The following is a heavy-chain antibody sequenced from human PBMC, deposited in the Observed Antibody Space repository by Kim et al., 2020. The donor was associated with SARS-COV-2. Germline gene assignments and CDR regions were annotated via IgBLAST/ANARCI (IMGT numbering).Heavy chain of an antibody. V-gene: IGHV3-23*01. D-gene: IGHD3-10*01. CDR2: ISGSGGST. CDR1: GFTFSSYA. J-gene: IGHJ4*02. Sequence: GGSLRLSCAASGFTFSSYAMSWVRQAPGKGLEWVSAISGSGGSTYYADSVKGRFTISRDNSKNTLYLQMNSLRAEDTAVYYCAKWGLERIRWFGELFDYWGQGTLVTVSS. CDR3: AKWGLERIRWFGELFDY.